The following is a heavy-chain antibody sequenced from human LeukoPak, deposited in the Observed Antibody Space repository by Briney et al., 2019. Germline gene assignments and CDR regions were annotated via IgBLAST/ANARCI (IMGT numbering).Heavy chain of an antibody. D-gene: IGHD3-9*01. V-gene: IGHV4-4*07. Sequence: SETLSLTYTVSGGSISSYYWSWIRQPAGKGLEWIGRIYTSGSTTYNSSLKSRVTMSVDTSKKQFSLKLSSVTAADTAVYYCARSGSEGYFDWRNDWGQGTLVTVSS. CDR3: ARSGSEGYFDWRND. CDR2: IYTSGST. CDR1: GGSISSYY. J-gene: IGHJ4*02.